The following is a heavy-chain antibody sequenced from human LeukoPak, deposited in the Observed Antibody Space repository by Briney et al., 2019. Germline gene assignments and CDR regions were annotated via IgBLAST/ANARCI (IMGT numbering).Heavy chain of an antibody. J-gene: IGHJ4*02. CDR1: GGSISSYY. CDR3: ARDLIVHDYGDYGIGY. CDR2: IYYSGST. D-gene: IGHD4-17*01. V-gene: IGHV4-59*01. Sequence: SETLSLTCTVSGGSISSYYWSWIRQPPGKGLEWIGYIYYSGSTNYNPSLKSRVTISVDTSKNQFSLKLSSVTAADTAVYYCARDLIVHDYGDYGIGYWGQGTLVTVSS.